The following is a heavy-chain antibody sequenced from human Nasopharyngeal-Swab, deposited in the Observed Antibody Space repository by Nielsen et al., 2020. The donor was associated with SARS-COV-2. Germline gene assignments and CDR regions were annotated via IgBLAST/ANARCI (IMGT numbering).Heavy chain of an antibody. D-gene: IGHD1-26*01. V-gene: IGHV5-51*01. CDR3: AIGAAVGTLFHGMDV. CDR2: IFPGDSDT. J-gene: IGHJ6*02. CDR1: GYRFTDYW. Sequence: GESLKIPCATPGYRFTDYWIARVRQAPGKGLECMGTIFPGDSDTRYSPSFEGRVTISVDQSITTAYLHWTSLKASDTAKYYCAIGAAVGTLFHGMDVWGQGTMVTVSS.